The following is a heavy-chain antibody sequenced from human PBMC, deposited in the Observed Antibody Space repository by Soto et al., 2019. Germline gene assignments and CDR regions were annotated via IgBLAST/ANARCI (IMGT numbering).Heavy chain of an antibody. J-gene: IGHJ6*02. D-gene: IGHD3-22*01. CDR1: GFTFSSYW. CDR3: ARVHYYDSSGSDHYYYYYGMDV. Sequence: SLRLSCAASGFTFSSYWMHWVRQAPGKGLVWVSRINSDGSSTSYADSVKGRFAISRDNAKNTLYLQMNSLRAEDTAVYYCARVHYYDSSGSDHYYYYYGMDVWGQGTTVTVSS. V-gene: IGHV3-74*01. CDR2: INSDGSST.